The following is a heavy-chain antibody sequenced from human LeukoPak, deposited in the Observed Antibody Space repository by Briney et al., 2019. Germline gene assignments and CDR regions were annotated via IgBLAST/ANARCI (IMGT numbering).Heavy chain of an antibody. CDR3: VKDPSGNYFYFNY. D-gene: IGHD1-26*01. J-gene: IGHJ4*02. V-gene: IGHV3-64D*09. CDR1: GFTFSSFA. Sequence: GGSLRLSCSASGFTFSSFAMFWVPQAPGKGLEYVSGISSDGGRTNYADSVKARFTISRDNSKVTLYLQMTSLRPEDTAIYYCVKDPSGNYFYFNYWGQGTLVTVSS. CDR2: ISSDGGRT.